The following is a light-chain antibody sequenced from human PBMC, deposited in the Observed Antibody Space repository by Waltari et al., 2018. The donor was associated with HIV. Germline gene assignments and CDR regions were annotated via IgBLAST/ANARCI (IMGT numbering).Light chain of an antibody. J-gene: IGLJ3*02. CDR3: AAWDDSLSGRV. CDR1: SSNIGSNY. Sequence: QSVLTPPPSASGTPGQRVTISRSGSSSNIGSNYVYWYQQLPGPAPKLLIYRNNQRPSGVPDRFSGSKAGTSASLAISGLRSEDEADYYCAAWDDSLSGRVFGGGTKLTVL. V-gene: IGLV1-47*01. CDR2: RNN.